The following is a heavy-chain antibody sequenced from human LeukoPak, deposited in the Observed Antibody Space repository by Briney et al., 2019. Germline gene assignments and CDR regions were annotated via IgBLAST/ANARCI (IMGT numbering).Heavy chain of an antibody. CDR3: AKDRGDYGDYDPYFQH. D-gene: IGHD4-17*01. J-gene: IGHJ1*01. CDR2: ISGSGGST. Sequence: GRSLRLSCAASGFTFSSYAMSWVRQAPGKGLEWVSAISGSGGSTYYADSVKGRFTISRDNSKNTLYLQMNSLRAEDTAVYYCAKDRGDYGDYDPYFQHWGQGTLVTVSS. V-gene: IGHV3-23*01. CDR1: GFTFSSYA.